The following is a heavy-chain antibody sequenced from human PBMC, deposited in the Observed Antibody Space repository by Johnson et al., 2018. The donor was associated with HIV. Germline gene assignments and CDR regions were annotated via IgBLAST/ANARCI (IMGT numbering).Heavy chain of an antibody. CDR1: GFTFSNAW. J-gene: IGHJ3*02. V-gene: IGHV3-15*01. CDR2: IKSKTDGGTT. D-gene: IGHD3-22*01. Sequence: EVQLVESGGGLVKAGGSLRLSCAASGFTFSNAWMSWVRQAPGKGLEWVGRIKSKTDGGTTDYAAPVKGRFTISRDDSKNTLYLQMNSLRAEDTAVYYCARAGYYYDSSGYYSLAFDIWGQGTMVTVSS. CDR3: ARAGYYYDSSGYYSLAFDI.